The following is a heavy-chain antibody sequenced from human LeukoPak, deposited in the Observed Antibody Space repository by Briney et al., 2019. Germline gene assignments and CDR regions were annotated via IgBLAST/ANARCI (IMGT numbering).Heavy chain of an antibody. CDR2: ISGSGGST. J-gene: IGHJ6*03. CDR1: GFTFSSYA. Sequence: GGSLRLSCAASGFTFSSYAMSWVRQAPGKGLEWVSAISGSGGSTYYADSVKGRFTISRDNSKNTLYLQMNSLRAEDTAVYYCASASSTRFYYYYYMDVWGKGTTVTISS. V-gene: IGHV3-23*01. CDR3: ASASSTRFYYYYYMDV. D-gene: IGHD2-2*01.